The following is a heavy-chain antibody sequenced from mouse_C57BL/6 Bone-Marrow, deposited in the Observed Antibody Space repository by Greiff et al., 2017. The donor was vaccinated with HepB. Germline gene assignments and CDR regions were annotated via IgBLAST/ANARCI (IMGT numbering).Heavy chain of an antibody. V-gene: IGHV1-26*01. CDR2: INPNNGGT. CDR1: GYTFTDYY. D-gene: IGHD3-3*01. CDR3: AREGQGNWYFDV. J-gene: IGHJ1*03. Sequence: EVQLQQSGPELVKPGASVKISCKASGYTFTDYYMNWVKQSHGKSLEWIGDINPNNGGTSYNQKFKGKATLTVDKSSSTAYMELRSLTSEDSAVYYCAREGQGNWYFDVWGTGTTVTVSS.